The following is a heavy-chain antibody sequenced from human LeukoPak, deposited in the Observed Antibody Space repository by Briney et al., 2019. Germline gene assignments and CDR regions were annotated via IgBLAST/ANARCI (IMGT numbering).Heavy chain of an antibody. CDR2: ISSSSSYI. CDR1: GFTFSSYS. V-gene: IGHV3-21*01. Sequence: GGSLRLSCAASGFTFSSYSMNWVRQAPGKGLEWVSSISSSSSYIYYADSVKGRFTMSRDNSKNTLYLQMNSLTSDDSAVYYCARSACSGGTCYSPRLDYWGQGTLVTVSS. CDR3: ARSACSGGTCYSPRLDY. D-gene: IGHD2-15*01. J-gene: IGHJ4*02.